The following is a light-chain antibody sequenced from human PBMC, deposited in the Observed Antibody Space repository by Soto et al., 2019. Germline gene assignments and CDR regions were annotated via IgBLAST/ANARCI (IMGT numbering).Light chain of an antibody. V-gene: IGLV2-14*01. CDR1: SSDVGGYNY. Sequence: QSVLTQPASVSGSPGQSITISCTGTSSDVGGYNYVSWYQQHPGKAHKLMIYDVSNRPSGVSNRFSGSKSGNTASLTISGLQAEDEADYYCSSYTSSSTVFGGGTKVTVL. CDR2: DVS. CDR3: SSYTSSSTV. J-gene: IGLJ2*01.